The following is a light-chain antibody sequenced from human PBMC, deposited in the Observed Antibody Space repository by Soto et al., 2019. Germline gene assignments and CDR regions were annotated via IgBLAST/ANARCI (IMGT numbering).Light chain of an antibody. CDR3: QTWGTGIWV. CDR2: FNSDGSH. Sequence: QPVLTQSPSASASLGASVKLTCTQSSGHSNYAIAWHQQQPEKGPRYLMKFNSDGSHIKGDGIPDRFSGSSSGTERYLTISSLQSEDEADYYCQTWGTGIWVFGGGTKLTVL. CDR1: SGHSNYA. J-gene: IGLJ3*02. V-gene: IGLV4-69*01.